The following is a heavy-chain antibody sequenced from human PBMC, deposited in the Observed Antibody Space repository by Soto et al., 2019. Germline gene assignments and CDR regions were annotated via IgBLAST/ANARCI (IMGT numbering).Heavy chain of an antibody. CDR1: GSSISTYY. D-gene: IGHD3-22*01. CDR3: ARDFSMVVAAPGY. J-gene: IGHJ4*02. Sequence: PSETLSLTCTVSGSSISTYYWSWIRKPPGKGLEWIGYVYSSGSTNYNPSLKSRVTILVDTSRNQFSLKLNSVIAEDTAVFYCARDFSMVVAAPGYWAQGTLVTVSS. V-gene: IGHV4-59*01. CDR2: VYSSGST.